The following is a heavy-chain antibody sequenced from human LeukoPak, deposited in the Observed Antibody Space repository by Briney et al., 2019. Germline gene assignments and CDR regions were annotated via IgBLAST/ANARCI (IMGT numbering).Heavy chain of an antibody. CDR3: VREDTPATANY. CDR2: ISGSGGST. Sequence: GGSLRLSCAASGFTFSSYAVSWVRQAPGKGLEWVSAISGSGGSTYYADSVKGRFTISRDNSKNTLYLQMNSLRAEDTAVYYCVREDTPATANYWGQGTLVTISS. CDR1: GFTFSSYA. V-gene: IGHV3-23*01. D-gene: IGHD2-21*02. J-gene: IGHJ4*02.